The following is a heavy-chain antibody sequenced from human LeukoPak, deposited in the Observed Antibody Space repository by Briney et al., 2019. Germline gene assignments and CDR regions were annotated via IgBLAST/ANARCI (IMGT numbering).Heavy chain of an antibody. J-gene: IGHJ2*01. CDR3: ARDIATAGDYWYFDL. D-gene: IGHD6-13*01. CDR2: INHSGSI. V-gene: IGHV4-34*01. Sequence: SETLSLTCAVYGGSFSGYYWSWIRQPPRRGLEWIGEINHSGSINQNPSLKSRVTISVDTSKNQFSLKLSSVSAADTAVYYCARDIATAGDYWYFDLWGRGTLVTVSS. CDR1: GGSFSGYY.